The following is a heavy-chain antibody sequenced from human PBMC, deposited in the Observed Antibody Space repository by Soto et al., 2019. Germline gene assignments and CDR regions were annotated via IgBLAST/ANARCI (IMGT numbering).Heavy chain of an antibody. D-gene: IGHD4-4*01. CDR2: TYYGSKWYN. J-gene: IGHJ4*02. Sequence: SQTLSLTCVISGDSVSTNNAAWNWLRQSPSRGLEWLGRTYYGSKWYNDYAESVKSRITISPDTSKNQITLQLDSVTPDDTAVYYCARYHRNGYSFYFDYWGQGTLLTVSS. CDR1: GDSVSTNNAA. CDR3: ARYHRNGYSFYFDY. V-gene: IGHV6-1*01.